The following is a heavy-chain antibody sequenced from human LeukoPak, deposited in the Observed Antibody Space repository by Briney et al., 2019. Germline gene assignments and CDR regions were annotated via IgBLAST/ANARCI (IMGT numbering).Heavy chain of an antibody. CDR2: INPNSGGT. CDR3: ARGGYDSSGYPLVFDY. CDR1: GYTFTDYY. V-gene: IGHV1-2*02. D-gene: IGHD3-22*01. Sequence: ATVKISCKVSGYTFTDYYMHWVRQAPGQGLEWMGWINPNSGGTNYAQKFQGRVTMTRDTSISTAYMELSRLRSDDTAVYYCARGGYDSSGYPLVFDYWGQGTLVTVSS. J-gene: IGHJ4*02.